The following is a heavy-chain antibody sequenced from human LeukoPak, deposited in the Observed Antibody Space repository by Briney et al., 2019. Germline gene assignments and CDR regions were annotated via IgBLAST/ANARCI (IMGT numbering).Heavy chain of an antibody. Sequence: SQTLSLTCAISGDSVSSNSVAWNWIRQSPSRGLEWLGRTYYRSKWYSDYAVSVKSRITIDPDTSKNQFSLQLNSVTPEDTAVYYCARGALHYGDFGGIPPYDWGQGTLVTVSS. J-gene: IGHJ4*02. CDR2: TYYRSKWYS. CDR1: GDSVSSNSVA. CDR3: ARGALHYGDFGGIPPYD. D-gene: IGHD4-17*01. V-gene: IGHV6-1*01.